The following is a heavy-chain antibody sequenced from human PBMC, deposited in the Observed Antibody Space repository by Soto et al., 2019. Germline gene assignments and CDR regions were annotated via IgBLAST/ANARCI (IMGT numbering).Heavy chain of an antibody. CDR3: ARVYYDFWSGYGAEYYGMDV. D-gene: IGHD3-3*01. V-gene: IGHV1-18*04. CDR1: GYTFTSYG. J-gene: IGHJ6*02. Sequence: ASVKVSCKASGYTFTSYGISWVRQAPGQGLEWMGWISAYNGNTNYAQKLQGRVTMTTDTSTSTAYMELRSLRSDDTAVYYCARVYYDFWSGYGAEYYGMDVWGQGTTVTVSS. CDR2: ISAYNGNT.